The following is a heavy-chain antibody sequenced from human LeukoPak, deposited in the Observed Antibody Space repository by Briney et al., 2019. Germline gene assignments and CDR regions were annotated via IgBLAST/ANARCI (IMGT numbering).Heavy chain of an antibody. V-gene: IGHV1-46*01. CDR2: INPTGGST. CDR1: GYTFTSYY. CDR3: ARDNSVGDNAWWFDP. D-gene: IGHD1-26*01. Sequence: APVKVSCKASGYTFTSYYMHWVRQAPGQGLEWMGLINPTGGSTGYAQKFQGRVTMTRDMPTSTDYMELSSLRSEDTAIYYCARDNSVGDNAWWFDPWGQGTLVTVSS. J-gene: IGHJ5*02.